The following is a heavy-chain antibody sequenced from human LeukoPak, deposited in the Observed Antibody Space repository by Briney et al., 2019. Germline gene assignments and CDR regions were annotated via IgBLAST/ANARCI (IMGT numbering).Heavy chain of an antibody. CDR3: ARLKGIAAAGGGWFDP. CDR1: GYSFTSYW. J-gene: IGHJ5*02. V-gene: IGHV5-51*01. Sequence: KISCKGSGYSFTSYWIGWVRQMPGKGLEWMGIIYPGDSDTRYSPSFQGQVTISADKSISTAYLQWSSLKASDTAMYYCARLKGIAAAGGGWFDPWGQGTLVTVSS. D-gene: IGHD6-13*01. CDR2: IYPGDSDT.